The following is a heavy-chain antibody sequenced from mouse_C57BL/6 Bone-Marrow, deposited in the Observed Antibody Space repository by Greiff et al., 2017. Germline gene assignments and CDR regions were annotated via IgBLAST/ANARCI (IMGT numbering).Heavy chain of an antibody. CDR1: GYSFTGYY. CDR2: INPSTGGT. J-gene: IGHJ2*01. V-gene: IGHV1-42*01. D-gene: IGHD3-3*01. CDR3: TRGWLDY. Sequence: VQLQQSGPELVKPGASVKISCKASGYSFTGYYMNWVKQSPEKSLEWIGEINPSTGGTTYNQKFKSKATLIVDKSSSTAYMQLKSLTSEDAAVYYCTRGWLDYWGQGTTLTVSS.